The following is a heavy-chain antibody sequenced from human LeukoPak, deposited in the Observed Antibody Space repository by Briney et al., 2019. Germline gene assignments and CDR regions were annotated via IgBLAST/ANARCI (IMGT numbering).Heavy chain of an antibody. V-gene: IGHV4-4*09. Sequence: PSETLSLTCTVSGGSISSYYWSWIRRPPGKGLEWIGYIYTSGSTNYNPSLKSRVTISVDTSKNQCSLKLTSVTAADTAVYYCARRDSAMVFFDLWGQGTLVTVSS. CDR1: GGSISSYY. CDR2: IYTSGST. J-gene: IGHJ4*02. CDR3: ARRDSAMVFFDL. D-gene: IGHD5-18*01.